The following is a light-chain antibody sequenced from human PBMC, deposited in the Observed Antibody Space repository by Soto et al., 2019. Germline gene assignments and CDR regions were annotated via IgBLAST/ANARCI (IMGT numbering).Light chain of an antibody. Sequence: EIVLTQSPATLSLSPGERATLSCRASQSVSSYLAWYQQKPGQAPRPLIYDASNSATGIPARFSGSGSGTDFTLTISSLEPEDFAVYYCQQRSNWPPGITFGPGTKVDIK. CDR1: QSVSSY. V-gene: IGKV3-11*01. CDR3: QQRSNWPPGIT. J-gene: IGKJ3*01. CDR2: DAS.